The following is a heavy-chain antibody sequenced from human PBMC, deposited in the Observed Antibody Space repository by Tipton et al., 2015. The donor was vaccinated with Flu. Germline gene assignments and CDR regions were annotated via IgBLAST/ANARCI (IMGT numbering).Heavy chain of an antibody. V-gene: IGHV4-59*01. CDR3: ARDRRTYTTGDYPVRYFDF. J-gene: IGHJ4*02. CDR1: GGSISSYF. D-gene: IGHD4-17*01. CDR2: FSFAGGT. Sequence: GLVKPSETLSLTCTVSGGSISSYFWSWIRQPPGKGLEWIGYFSFAGGTNYNPSLNSRVTISVDTSKTQVSLRLTSVTAADTAVYYCARDRRTYTTGDYPVRYFDFWGPGTLVAVSP.